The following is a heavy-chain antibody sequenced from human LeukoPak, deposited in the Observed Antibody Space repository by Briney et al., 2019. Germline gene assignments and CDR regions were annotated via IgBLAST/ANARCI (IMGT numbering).Heavy chain of an antibody. Sequence: SQTLSLTCTVSGGSISSGGYYWSWIRQHPGKGLEWIGYIYYSGSTYYNPSLKSRVTISVDTSKNQFSLKPSSVTAADTAVYYCARYFDWLSTSHAFDIWGQGTMVTVSS. D-gene: IGHD3-9*01. CDR1: GGSISSGGYY. V-gene: IGHV4-31*03. CDR3: ARYFDWLSTSHAFDI. J-gene: IGHJ3*02. CDR2: IYYSGST.